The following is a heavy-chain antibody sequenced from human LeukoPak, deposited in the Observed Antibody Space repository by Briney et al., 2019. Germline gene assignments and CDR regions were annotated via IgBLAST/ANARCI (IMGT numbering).Heavy chain of an antibody. CDR1: GYSISSGYY. D-gene: IGHD3-22*01. CDR2: IFHSGSI. V-gene: IGHV4-38-2*02. CDR3: ARMGVSYYYDSSTYYPVAFDV. Sequence: SETLSLTCNVSGYSISSGYYWGWIRRSPGEGLEWIATIFHSGSIYYNPSLKTRVSLSVDTSKNQFSLKLNSVTAADTDVYYCARMGVSYYYDSSTYYPVAFDVWGQGTMVTVSS. J-gene: IGHJ3*01.